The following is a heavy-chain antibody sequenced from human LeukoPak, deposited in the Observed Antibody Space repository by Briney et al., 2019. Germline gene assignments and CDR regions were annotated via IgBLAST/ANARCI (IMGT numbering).Heavy chain of an antibody. Sequence: TSETLSLTCTVSGGSISSSSYYWGWIRQPPGKGLEWIGSSYYSGSTYYNPSLKSRVTISVDTSKNQFSLKLSSETAADTAVYYCAREAAATDTYYYYYMDVWGKGTTVTVSS. CDR3: AREAAATDTYYYYYMDV. CDR2: SYYSGST. CDR1: GGSISSSSYY. J-gene: IGHJ6*03. D-gene: IGHD2-15*01. V-gene: IGHV4-39*07.